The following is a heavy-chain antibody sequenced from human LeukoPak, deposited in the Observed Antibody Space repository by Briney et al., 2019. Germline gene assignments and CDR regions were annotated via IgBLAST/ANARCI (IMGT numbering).Heavy chain of an antibody. CDR1: GYTFTGYY. J-gene: IGHJ4*02. CDR2: INPTSGDT. V-gene: IGHV1-2*02. D-gene: IGHD3-22*01. CDR3: AKDNRYYYDTSGLRGIDY. Sequence: ASVKVSCMASGYTFTGYYIHWVRQAPGQGLEWMGWINPTSGDTNYVQKFQGRVTMTRDTSISTTYMELNTLRSDDTAVYYCAKDNRYYYDTSGLRGIDYWGQGTLVTVSS.